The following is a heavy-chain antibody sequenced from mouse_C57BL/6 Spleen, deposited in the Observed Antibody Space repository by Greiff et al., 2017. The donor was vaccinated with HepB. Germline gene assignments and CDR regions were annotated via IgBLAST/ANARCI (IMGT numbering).Heavy chain of an antibody. Sequence: EVKLVESGGGLVQPGGSLKLSCAASGFTFSDYYMYWVRQTPEKRLEWVAYISNGGGSTYYPDTVKGRFTISRDNAKNTLYLQMSRLKSEDTAMYYCARQVSSGYWYFDVWGTGTTVTVSS. CDR1: GFTFSDYY. J-gene: IGHJ1*03. CDR2: ISNGGGST. CDR3: ARQVSSGYWYFDV. V-gene: IGHV5-12*01. D-gene: IGHD3-2*02.